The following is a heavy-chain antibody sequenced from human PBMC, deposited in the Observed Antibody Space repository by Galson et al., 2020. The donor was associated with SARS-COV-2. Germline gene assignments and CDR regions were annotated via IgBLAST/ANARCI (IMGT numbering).Heavy chain of an antibody. Sequence: ASVKVSCKTSGYTFTNYGISWVRQAPGQALEWMGWLSAYNGNTNYAQNFQGRVTMTTDTSTTTAYMELRSLTSDDTAVYYCARSIAAAAPPLAPRYFDYWGQGTLVTVSS. CDR2: LSAYNGNT. J-gene: IGHJ4*02. CDR1: GYTFTNYG. D-gene: IGHD6-13*01. V-gene: IGHV1-18*04. CDR3: ARSIAAAAPPLAPRYFDY.